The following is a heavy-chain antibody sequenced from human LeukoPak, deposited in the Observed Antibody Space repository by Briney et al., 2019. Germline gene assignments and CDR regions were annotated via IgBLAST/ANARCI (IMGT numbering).Heavy chain of an antibody. D-gene: IGHD6-19*01. CDR3: ARDQRGPSGWYGAYFDY. CDR1: GYTFTSYY. J-gene: IGHJ4*02. Sequence: ASVKVSCKASGYTFTSYYMHWVRHAPGQGLEWMGIINPSGGSTSYAQKFQGRVTMTRDTSTSTVYMELSSLRSEDTAVYYCARDQRGPSGWYGAYFDYWGQGTLVTVSS. V-gene: IGHV1-46*01. CDR2: INPSGGST.